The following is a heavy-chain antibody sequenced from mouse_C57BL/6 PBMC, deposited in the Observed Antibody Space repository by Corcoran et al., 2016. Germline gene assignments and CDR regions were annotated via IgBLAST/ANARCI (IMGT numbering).Heavy chain of an antibody. D-gene: IGHD4-1*01. CDR3: GWVGFVY. CDR2: IYPGSGNT. CDR1: GYTFTDYY. V-gene: IGHV1-76*01. J-gene: IGHJ3*01. Sequence: QVQLKQSGAELVRPGASVKLSCKASGYTFTDYYINWVKQRPGQGLEWIARIYPGSGNTYYNEKFKGKATLTAEKSSSAAYMQRSSLTSEDSAGYFCGWVGFVYLGQGNLFTVSA.